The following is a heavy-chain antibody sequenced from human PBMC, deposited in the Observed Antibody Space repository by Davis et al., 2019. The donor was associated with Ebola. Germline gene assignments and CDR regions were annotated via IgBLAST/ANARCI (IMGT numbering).Heavy chain of an antibody. Sequence: AASVKVSCKASGYTFTSYDINWVRQATGQGLEWMGWMNPNSGNTGYAQKFQGRVTMTRNTSISTAYMELSSLSSEDKAVYFCARVRYNWNGFDPWGQGTLVTVSS. V-gene: IGHV1-8*01. CDR3: ARVRYNWNGFDP. CDR1: GYTFTSYD. CDR2: MNPNSGNT. D-gene: IGHD1-20*01. J-gene: IGHJ5*02.